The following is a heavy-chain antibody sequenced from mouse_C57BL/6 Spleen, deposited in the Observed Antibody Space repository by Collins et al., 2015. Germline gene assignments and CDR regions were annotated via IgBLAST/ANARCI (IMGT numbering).Heavy chain of an antibody. CDR3: ARWDGIQPPGFAY. J-gene: IGHJ3*01. Sequence: QVQLQQPGAELVKPGASVKMSCKASGYTFTSYWITWVKQRPGQGLEWIGDIYPGSGSTNYNEKFKSKATLTVDTSSSTAYMQLSSLTSEDSAAYYCARWDGIQPPGFAYWGQGTLVTVSA. CDR2: IYPGSGST. CDR1: GYTFTSYW. V-gene: IGHV1-55*01. D-gene: IGHD2-3*01.